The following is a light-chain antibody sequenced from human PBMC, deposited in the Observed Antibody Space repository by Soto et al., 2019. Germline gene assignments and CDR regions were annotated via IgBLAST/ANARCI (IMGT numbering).Light chain of an antibody. Sequence: QSALTQPPSASGTPGQRVTISCSGSSSNIGSNYVYWYQQLPGTAPKLLIYRNNQRPSGVPDRISGSKSGTSASLAISGRRSEDEADYYCAAWDDSLSEVFGGGTQLTVL. J-gene: IGLJ3*02. CDR3: AAWDDSLSEV. V-gene: IGLV1-47*01. CDR1: SSNIGSNY. CDR2: RNN.